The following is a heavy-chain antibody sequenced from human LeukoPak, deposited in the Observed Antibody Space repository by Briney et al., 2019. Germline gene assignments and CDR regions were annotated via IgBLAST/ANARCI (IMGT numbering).Heavy chain of an antibody. J-gene: IGHJ4*02. D-gene: IGHD2-15*01. CDR3: ARGPVYCSGGSCYNYFDC. CDR1: GFTFSSYS. CDR2: ISSSSSYI. Sequence: GGSLRLSCAASGFTFSSYSMNWVRQAPGKGLEWVSSISSSSSYIYYADSLKGRFTISRDNAKNSLYLQMNSLRAEDTAVYYCARGPVYCSGGSCYNYFDCWGQGTLVIVSS. V-gene: IGHV3-21*01.